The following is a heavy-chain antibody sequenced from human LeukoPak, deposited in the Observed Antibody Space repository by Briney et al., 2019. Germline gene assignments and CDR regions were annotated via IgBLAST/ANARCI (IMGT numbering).Heavy chain of an antibody. Sequence: ASVKVSCKASGYTFSGYYIHWVRQAPGQGLEWMGCINPNNGVTKCAQKFQGRVTMTRDTSISTVYMVVIRLRSDETAVYYCARRKPDSSGYYHFDDWGQGTLVTVSS. V-gene: IGHV1-2*02. CDR1: GYTFSGYY. CDR3: ARRKPDSSGYYHFDD. J-gene: IGHJ4*02. CDR2: INPNNGVT. D-gene: IGHD3-22*01.